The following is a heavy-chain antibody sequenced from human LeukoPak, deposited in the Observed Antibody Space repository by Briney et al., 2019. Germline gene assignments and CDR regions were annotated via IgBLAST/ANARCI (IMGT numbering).Heavy chain of an antibody. J-gene: IGHJ4*02. Sequence: PGGSLRLSCAASGFTFSSYAMSWVRQAPGKGLEWVSAISGSGGSTYYADSVKGRFTISRDNSKNTLYLQMNSLRAEDTAVYYCAKIPGGGSYARTYYYFDYWGQGTLVTVSS. D-gene: IGHD1-26*01. V-gene: IGHV3-23*01. CDR3: AKIPGGGSYARTYYYFDY. CDR1: GFTFSSYA. CDR2: ISGSGGST.